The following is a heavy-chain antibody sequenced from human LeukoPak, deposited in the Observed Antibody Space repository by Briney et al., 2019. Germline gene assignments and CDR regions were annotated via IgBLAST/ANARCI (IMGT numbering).Heavy chain of an antibody. CDR3: ATRGYCSGGSCYSLGQIYDYYMDV. J-gene: IGHJ6*03. D-gene: IGHD2-15*01. Sequence: ASVKVSCKASGYTFTGYYMHWVRQAPGQGLEWMGWINPNSGGTNYAQKFQGRVTMTRDTSISTAYMELSRLRSDDTAVYYCATRGYCSGGSCYSLGQIYDYYMDVWGKGTTVTVSS. V-gene: IGHV1-2*02. CDR2: INPNSGGT. CDR1: GYTFTGYY.